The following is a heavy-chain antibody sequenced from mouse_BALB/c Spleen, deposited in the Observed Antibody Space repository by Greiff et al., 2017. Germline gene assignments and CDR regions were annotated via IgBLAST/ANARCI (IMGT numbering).Heavy chain of an antibody. Sequence: EVQGVESGGGLVKPGGSLKLSCAASGFAFSSYDMSWVRQTPEKRLEWVAYISSGGGSTYYPDTVKGRFTISRDNAKNTLYLQMSSLKSEDTAMYYCARHGPTDFFFAYWGQGTLVTVSA. CDR1: GFAFSSYD. D-gene: IGHD1-1*01. CDR3: ARHGPTDFFFAY. CDR2: ISSGGGST. V-gene: IGHV5-12-1*01. J-gene: IGHJ3*01.